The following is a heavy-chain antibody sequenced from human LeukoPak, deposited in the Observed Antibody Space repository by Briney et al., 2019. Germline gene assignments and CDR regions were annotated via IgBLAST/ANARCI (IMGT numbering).Heavy chain of an antibody. D-gene: IGHD3-22*01. CDR2: IYYSGST. V-gene: IGHV4-59*01. CDR3: ATILLYDSRKTPHFDY. CDR1: GDSISSYY. J-gene: IGHJ4*02. Sequence: SETLSLTCTVSGDSISSYYWSWIRQPPGKGLEWIGYIYYSGSTKYNPSLKSRVTISLDTSKNQFSLKLTSVAAADTAVYYCATILLYDSRKTPHFDYWGQGTLVTVSS.